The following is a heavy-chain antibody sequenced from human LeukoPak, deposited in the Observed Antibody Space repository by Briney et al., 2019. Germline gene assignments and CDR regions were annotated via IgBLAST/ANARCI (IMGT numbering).Heavy chain of an antibody. J-gene: IGHJ4*02. Sequence: PSETLSLTCAVYGGSLSGYYWSWIRQPPGKGLEWVGEIKHSGSTYYNPSLKSRVTISVDTSKNQFSLKLSSVTAADTAVYYCARESCSSTSCHLDYWGQGTLVTVSS. CDR1: GGSLSGYY. V-gene: IGHV4-34*09. D-gene: IGHD2-2*01. CDR2: IKHSGST. CDR3: ARESCSSTSCHLDY.